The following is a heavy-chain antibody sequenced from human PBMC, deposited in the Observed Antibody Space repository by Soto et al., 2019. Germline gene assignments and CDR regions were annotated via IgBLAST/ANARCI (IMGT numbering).Heavy chain of an antibody. V-gene: IGHV1-18*01. CDR2: ISAYNGNT. D-gene: IGHD3-9*01. J-gene: IGHJ3*02. Sequence: ASVKVSCKASGYTFTIYGISWVLQAPGQGLEWMGWISAYNGNTNYAQKLQGRVTMTTDTSTSTAYMELRSLRSDDTAVYYCARKRTYYDILTGYASGSDFYIWGQGTMVPVSS. CDR3: ARKRTYYDILTGYASGSDFYI. CDR1: GYTFTIYG.